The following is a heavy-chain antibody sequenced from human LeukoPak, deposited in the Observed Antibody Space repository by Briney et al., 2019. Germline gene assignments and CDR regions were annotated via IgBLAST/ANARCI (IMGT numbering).Heavy chain of an antibody. V-gene: IGHV4-39*01. Sequence: PSETLSLTCTVSGGSISSSSYYWGWIRQPPGKGLEWIGSIYYSGSTYYNPSLKSRVTISVDTSKNQFSLKLSSVTAADTAVYYCASGQDDSSGYYLYYFDYWGQGTLVTVSS. CDR1: GGSISSSSYY. CDR2: IYYSGST. J-gene: IGHJ4*02. CDR3: ASGQDDSSGYYLYYFDY. D-gene: IGHD3-22*01.